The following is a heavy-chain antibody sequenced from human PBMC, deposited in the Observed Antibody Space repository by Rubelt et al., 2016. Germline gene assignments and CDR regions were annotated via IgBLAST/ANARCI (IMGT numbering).Heavy chain of an antibody. Sequence: EVQLVESGGGLVQPGGSLRLSCAASGFTFSSYEMNWVRQAPGKGPEWVSYISSSGSTINYASSGKGRFTISRDNAKSSLYLQMNSLRAEDTAVYYWARSDIVATITDYWGQGTLVTVSS. CDR3: ARSDIVATITDY. CDR1: GFTFSSYE. V-gene: IGHV3-48*03. J-gene: IGHJ4*02. D-gene: IGHD5-12*01. CDR2: ISSSGSTI.